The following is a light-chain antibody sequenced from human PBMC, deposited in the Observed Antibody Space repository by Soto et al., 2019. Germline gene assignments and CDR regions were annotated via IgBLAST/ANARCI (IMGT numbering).Light chain of an antibody. CDR1: QSISNY. CDR2: AAS. Sequence: DIQMTQSPFSLSASVGDRVTITCRASQSISNYVNWYQQKPGKAPKLLICAASTLQSGVPSRFSGSGSETDFTLTISSLQPEDFATYFCQQSYNTPRTFGQGTKLEMK. V-gene: IGKV1-39*01. CDR3: QQSYNTPRT. J-gene: IGKJ2*01.